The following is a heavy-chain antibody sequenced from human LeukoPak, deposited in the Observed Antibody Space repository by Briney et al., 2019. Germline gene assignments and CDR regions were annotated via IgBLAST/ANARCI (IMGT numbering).Heavy chain of an antibody. Sequence: PGGSLRLSCAASGFTFSSYETNWVRQAPGKGLEWVSYISSSGSTIYYADSVKGRFTISRDNAKNSLYLQMNSLRAEDTAVYYCASSYSGDYFDYWGQGTLVTVS. V-gene: IGHV3-48*03. J-gene: IGHJ4*02. CDR3: ASSYSGDYFDY. D-gene: IGHD1-26*01. CDR2: ISSSGSTI. CDR1: GFTFSSYE.